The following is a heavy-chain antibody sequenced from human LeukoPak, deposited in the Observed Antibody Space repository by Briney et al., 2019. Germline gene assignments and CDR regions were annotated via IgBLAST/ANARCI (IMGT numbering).Heavy chain of an antibody. CDR1: GFTFSSYA. J-gene: IGHJ4*02. D-gene: IGHD4-23*01. Sequence: GGSLRLSCAASGFTFSSYAMTWVRQAPGKGLEWVSSISASGGSTYYTESVWGRFSISRDNSRKMLSLQMTSLRVEDTAIYYCAKNSRDSPTSAIDFWGQGTLVTVSS. CDR3: AKNSRDSPTSAIDF. CDR2: ISASGGST. V-gene: IGHV3-23*01.